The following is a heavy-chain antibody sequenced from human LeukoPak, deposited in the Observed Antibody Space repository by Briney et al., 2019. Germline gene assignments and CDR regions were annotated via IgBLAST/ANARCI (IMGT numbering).Heavy chain of an antibody. CDR3: ATGHWFDP. V-gene: IGHV3-66*01. CDR1: GFTVSNNY. J-gene: IGHJ5*02. CDR2: IYSDGST. Sequence: PGGSLRLSCAASGFTVSNNYMSWVRQAPGKGLEWVSGIYSDGSTYYSDSVKGRFTISRDYSKNTLYLQMNSLRVEDTAVYYCATGHWFDPWGQGTLVTVSS.